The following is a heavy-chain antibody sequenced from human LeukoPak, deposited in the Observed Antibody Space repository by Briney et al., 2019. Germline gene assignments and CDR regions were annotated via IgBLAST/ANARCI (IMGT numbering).Heavy chain of an antibody. D-gene: IGHD6-13*01. Sequence: SETLSLTCTVSGGSISSTTNYWGWIRQPPGKGLEWIGSIYYSGSTFYNPSLKSRVTISVDTSKNQFSLKLSSVTAAGTAVYYCARLGAPGGTRSGDYYYGMDVWGQGTTVTVSS. CDR3: ARLGAPGGTRSGDYYYGMDV. J-gene: IGHJ6*02. CDR2: IYYSGST. CDR1: GGSISSTTNY. V-gene: IGHV4-39*01.